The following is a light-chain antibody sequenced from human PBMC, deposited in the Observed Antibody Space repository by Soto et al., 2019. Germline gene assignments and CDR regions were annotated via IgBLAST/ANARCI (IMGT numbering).Light chain of an antibody. CDR2: WAS. CDR3: QQYYSTPQT. Sequence: DIVMTQSPDSLAVSLGERATINCKSSQRVLYSSNNKNYLAWYQQKPGQPPKLLIYWASTRESGVPDRFSGSGSGTEFTLTISSLQAEDEAFYYCQQYYSTPQTFGEGTKVEIK. CDR1: QRVLYSSNNKNY. J-gene: IGKJ1*01. V-gene: IGKV4-1*01.